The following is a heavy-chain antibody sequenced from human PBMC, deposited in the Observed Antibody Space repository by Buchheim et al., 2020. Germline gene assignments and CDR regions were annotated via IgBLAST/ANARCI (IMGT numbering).Heavy chain of an antibody. CDR3: ARAEDTSGYHSAH. CDR1: GYTFTGYY. D-gene: IGHD3-22*01. Sequence: QVQLVQSGAEVKKPGASVKVSCKASGYTFTGYYMHWVRQAPGQGLEWMAWINPNSGDTKYAQKFQGRVTVTRDTSISTAYMELSSLTSDDTAMYYCARAEDTSGYHSAHWGQGTL. J-gene: IGHJ4*02. CDR2: INPNSGDT. V-gene: IGHV1-2*02.